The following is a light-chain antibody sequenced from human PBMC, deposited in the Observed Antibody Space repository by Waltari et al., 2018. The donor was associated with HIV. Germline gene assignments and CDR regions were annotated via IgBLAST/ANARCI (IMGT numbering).Light chain of an antibody. Sequence: QTVVTQEPSFSVSPGGTVTLTCRLSSGSVSTSYYPSWYQQTPGQAPRTLIYSTNTRSSGVPDRFSGSILGNKAALTITGAQADDESDYYCVLYMGSGLWVFGGGTKLTVL. J-gene: IGLJ3*02. CDR1: SGSVSTSYY. CDR2: STN. V-gene: IGLV8-61*01. CDR3: VLYMGSGLWV.